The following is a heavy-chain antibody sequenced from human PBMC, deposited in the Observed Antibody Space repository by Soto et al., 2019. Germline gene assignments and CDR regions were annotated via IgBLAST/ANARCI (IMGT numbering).Heavy chain of an antibody. V-gene: IGHV1-69*13. CDR2: IIPIFGTA. CDR1: GGTFSSYA. Sequence: ASVKVSCKASGGTFSSYAISWVRQAPGQGLEWMGGIIPIFGTANYAQKFQGRVTITADESTSTAYMELSSLRSEDTAVYYCARDLAYYDFWSGYQTYYYYGMDVWGQGTTVTVSS. D-gene: IGHD3-3*01. CDR3: ARDLAYYDFWSGYQTYYYYGMDV. J-gene: IGHJ6*02.